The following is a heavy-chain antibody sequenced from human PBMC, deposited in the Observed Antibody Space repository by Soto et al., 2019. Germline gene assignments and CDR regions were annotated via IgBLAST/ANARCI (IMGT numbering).Heavy chain of an antibody. CDR3: ARRRGSNGWFDL. Sequence: QVQLVQSGAEVKQPGASVKVSCKASGYTFINYDINWVRQATGQGLEWVGWMNPDSGNTGYAQNFQGRVTMTGNTSISSVYMELSSLTSEDTAVYYCARRRGSNGWFDLWGQGTLVTVSS. V-gene: IGHV1-8*01. CDR1: GYTFINYD. D-gene: IGHD2-8*01. CDR2: MNPDSGNT. J-gene: IGHJ5*02.